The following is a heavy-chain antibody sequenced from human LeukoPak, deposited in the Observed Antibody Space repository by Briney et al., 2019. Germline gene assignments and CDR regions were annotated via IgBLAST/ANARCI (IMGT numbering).Heavy chain of an antibody. D-gene: IGHD6-6*01. CDR3: AKGGYSSSWTFDY. V-gene: IGHV3-30*18. CDR1: GFTFSSYG. Sequence: GRSLRLSCAASGFTFSSYGMHWVRQAPGKGLEWVAVISYDGSNKYYADSVKGRFIISRDNSKNTLYLQMNSLRAEDTAVYYCAKGGYSSSWTFDYWGQGTLVTVSS. J-gene: IGHJ4*02. CDR2: ISYDGSNK.